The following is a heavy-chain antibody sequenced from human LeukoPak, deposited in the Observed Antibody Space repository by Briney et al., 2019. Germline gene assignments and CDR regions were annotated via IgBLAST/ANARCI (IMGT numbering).Heavy chain of an antibody. V-gene: IGHV1-69*01. CDR2: IIPIFGTA. J-gene: IGHJ6*02. Sequence: SVKVSCKASGGTFSSYAISWVRQAPGQGLEWMGGIIPIFGTANYAQKFQGRVTITADESTSTAYMELSSLRSVDTAVYYCAIDIVLMVYAPYYYGMDVWGQGTTVTVSS. CDR3: AIDIVLMVYAPYYYGMDV. D-gene: IGHD2-8*01. CDR1: GGTFSSYA.